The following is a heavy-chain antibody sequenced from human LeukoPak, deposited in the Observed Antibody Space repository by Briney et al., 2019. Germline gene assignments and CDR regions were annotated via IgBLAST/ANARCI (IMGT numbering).Heavy chain of an antibody. D-gene: IGHD3-3*01. V-gene: IGHV3-23*01. CDR1: GFTFSSYA. CDR2: ISGSGGST. Sequence: GGSLRLSCAASGFTFSSYAMSWVRQAPGKGLEWVSAISGSGGSTYYADSVKGRFTISRDNSKNTLYLQMSSLRAEDTAVYYCAKDPENYDFWSSYFDYWGQGTLATVSS. CDR3: AKDPENYDFWSSYFDY. J-gene: IGHJ4*02.